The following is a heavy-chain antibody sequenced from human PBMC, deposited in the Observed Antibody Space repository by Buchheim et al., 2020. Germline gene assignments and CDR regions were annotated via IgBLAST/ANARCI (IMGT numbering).Heavy chain of an antibody. CDR2: ISASGGRT. D-gene: IGHD3-9*01. J-gene: IGHJ4*02. Sequence: EVQLLESGGGLVQPGGSLRLSCAASGLTFSNYAMSWVRQAPGKGLEWVSSISASGGRTYYAASVRGQFSISRDNSKNTLYLQMNSLRAEDTADYYCAKDRRDILTGYYFYFDNWGQGTL. CDR3: AKDRRDILTGYYFYFDN. CDR1: GLTFSNYA. V-gene: IGHV3-23*01.